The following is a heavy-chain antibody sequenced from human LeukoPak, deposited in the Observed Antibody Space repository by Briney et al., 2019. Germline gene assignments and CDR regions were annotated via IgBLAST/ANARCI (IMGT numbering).Heavy chain of an antibody. CDR2: MDYDSSHI. CDR3: ARDPLRYLRVGHYDY. J-gene: IGHJ4*02. CDR1: GFTFSNSA. Sequence: GGSLRLSCAASGFTFSNSAMNWVSQVPGKGLEWVSSMDYDSSHIYYAASVRGRFTISRDNARNSVYLQMNSLRVEDTAVYYCARDPLRYLRVGHYDYWGQGTLVAVSS. D-gene: IGHD3-9*01. V-gene: IGHV3-21*01.